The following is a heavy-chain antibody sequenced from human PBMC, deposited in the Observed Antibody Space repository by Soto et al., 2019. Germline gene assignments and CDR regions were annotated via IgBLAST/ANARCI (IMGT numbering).Heavy chain of an antibody. CDR2: MNPNPGKT. CDR1: GYTLTSYV. V-gene: IGHV1-8*01. CDR3: ARLYCMSTSCLWWEDV. D-gene: IGHD2-2*01. J-gene: IGHJ6*02. Sequence: QVQLVQSGAEVKKPGASVKVSSKASGYTLTSYVINWVRQATGQGLEWMGWMNPNPGKTGFAQRFQGRVTMTSSASISTAYMELSSLSSEDTAVYYCARLYCMSTSCLWWEDVWGQGTTVTVSS.